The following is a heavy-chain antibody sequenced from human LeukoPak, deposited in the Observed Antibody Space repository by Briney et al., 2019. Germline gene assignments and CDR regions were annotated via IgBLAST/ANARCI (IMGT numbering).Heavy chain of an antibody. CDR1: GGTFISYA. V-gene: IGHV1-69*01. D-gene: IGHD2-15*01. CDR3: ARGYCSGGSCYNWFDP. Sequence: SVKVSCKASGGTFISYAISWVRQAPGQGLEWMGGIIPIFGTANYAQKFQGRVTITADESTSTAYMGLSSLRSEDTAVYYCARGYCSGGSCYNWFDPWGQGTLVTVSS. CDR2: IIPIFGTA. J-gene: IGHJ5*02.